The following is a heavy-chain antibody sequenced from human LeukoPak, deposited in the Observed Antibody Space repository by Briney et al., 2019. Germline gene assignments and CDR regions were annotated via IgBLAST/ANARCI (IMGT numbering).Heavy chain of an antibody. J-gene: IGHJ6*03. CDR3: ARRTAASGTAYYYYMDV. V-gene: IGHV4-4*02. D-gene: IGHD6-13*01. CDR2: IYHSGST. Sequence: SGTLSLTCAVSGGSISSSNWWSWVRQPPGKGLEWIGEIYHSGSTNYNPSLKNRVTISLDASKNQFSLNLTSVTAADTAVYYCARRTAASGTAYYYYMDVWGKGTTVIVSS. CDR1: GGSISSSNW.